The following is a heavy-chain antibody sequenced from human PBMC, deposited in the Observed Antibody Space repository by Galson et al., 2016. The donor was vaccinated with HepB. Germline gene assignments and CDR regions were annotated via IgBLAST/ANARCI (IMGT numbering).Heavy chain of an antibody. J-gene: IGHJ4*02. CDR3: AKDAILGCGRDCYVDY. D-gene: IGHD2-21*02. Sequence: SLRLSCAASGFGLRSYGMHWVRQAPGKGLEWVAGISYDGTNTYYADSVNGRFTISRDNSKNTLYLQMNSLRAEDTAVYFCAKDAILGCGRDCYVDYWGQGTLVTVSS. CDR1: GFGLRSYG. CDR2: ISYDGTNT. V-gene: IGHV3-30*18.